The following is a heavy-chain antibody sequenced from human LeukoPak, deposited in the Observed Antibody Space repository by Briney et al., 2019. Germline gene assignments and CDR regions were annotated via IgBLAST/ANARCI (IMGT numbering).Heavy chain of an antibody. Sequence: GASVKVSCKVSGYTLTELSMHWVRQAPGKGLEWMGGFDPEDGETIYAQKFQGRVTMTEDTSTDTAYMELSSLRSEDTAVYYCARDQGSGWYDNFDYWGQGTLVTVSS. D-gene: IGHD6-19*01. CDR1: GYTLTELS. V-gene: IGHV1-24*01. CDR2: FDPEDGET. J-gene: IGHJ4*02. CDR3: ARDQGSGWYDNFDY.